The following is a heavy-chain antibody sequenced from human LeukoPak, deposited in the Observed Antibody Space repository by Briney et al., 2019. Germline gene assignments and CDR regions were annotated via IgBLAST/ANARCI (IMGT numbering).Heavy chain of an antibody. J-gene: IGHJ4*02. V-gene: IGHV3-7*01. CDR1: GFTFSGAW. CDR2: IREDGTEK. CDR3: ARRYFDY. Sequence: GGSLRLSCTASGFTFSGAWMTWVRQAPGKGLEWVANIREDGTEKNYVDSVKGRFTISRDNAKNSLYLQMNSLRAEDTAVYYCARRYFDYWGQGTLVTVSS.